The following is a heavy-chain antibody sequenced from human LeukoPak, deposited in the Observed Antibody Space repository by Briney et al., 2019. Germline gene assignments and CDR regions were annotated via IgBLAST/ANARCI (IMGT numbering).Heavy chain of an antibody. D-gene: IGHD5-24*01. CDR1: GGSFSGYY. J-gene: IGHJ4*02. V-gene: IGHV4-34*01. CDR2: INHSGST. CDR3: ARGRNYFVEMATIERIFFFDY. Sequence: PSETLSLTCAVYGGSFSGYYWSWIRQPPGKGLEWIGEINHSGSTNYNPSLKSRVTISVDTSKNQFSLKLSSVTAADTAVYYCARGRNYFVEMATIERIFFFDYWGQGTLVTVSS.